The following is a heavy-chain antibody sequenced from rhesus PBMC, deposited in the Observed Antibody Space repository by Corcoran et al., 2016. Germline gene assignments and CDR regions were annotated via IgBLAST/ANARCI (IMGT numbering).Heavy chain of an antibody. Sequence: QVQLQESGPGLVKPSETLSLTCAVSGGSFSGYYWGWIRQPPGKGLEWIGYIRGSKGGTASTPSLKSRVTISTDTSKSQFSLKLSSVTAADTAVYYCAREYISVAAIDYWGQGVLVTVSS. V-gene: IGHV4-165*01. CDR2: IRGSKGGT. J-gene: IGHJ4*01. CDR1: GGSFSGYY. D-gene: IGHD4-29*01. CDR3: AREYISVAAIDY.